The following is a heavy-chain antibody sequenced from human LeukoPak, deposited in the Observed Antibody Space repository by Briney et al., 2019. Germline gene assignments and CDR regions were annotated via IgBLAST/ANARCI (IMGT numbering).Heavy chain of an antibody. V-gene: IGHV5-10-1*01. CDR3: ARQEYSGSYYVY. J-gene: IGHJ4*02. CDR2: IDPSDSYT. CDR1: GYSFSNYW. D-gene: IGHD1-26*01. Sequence: GESLRISCKGSGYSFSNYWISWVRQMPGKGLEWMGRIDPSDSYTNYSPSFQGHVTISADKSISTAYLPWNSLKASDTAIYYCARQEYSGSYYVYWGQGTLVTVSS.